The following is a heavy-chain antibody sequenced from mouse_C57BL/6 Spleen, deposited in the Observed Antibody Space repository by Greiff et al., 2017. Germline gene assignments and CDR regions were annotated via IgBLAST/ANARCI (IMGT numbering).Heavy chain of an antibody. CDR1: GYTFTDYD. CDR2: IDPETGGT. V-gene: IGHV1-15*01. J-gene: IGHJ2*01. Sequence: VQLQQSGAELVRPGASVTLSCKASGYTFTDYDMHWVKQTPVNGLEWIGAIDPETGGTAYNQKFKGKAILSSDKSSSTAYMELRSLTSEDSAVYYCTRWANWDGDYWGQGTTLTVSS. D-gene: IGHD4-1*01. CDR3: TRWANWDGDY.